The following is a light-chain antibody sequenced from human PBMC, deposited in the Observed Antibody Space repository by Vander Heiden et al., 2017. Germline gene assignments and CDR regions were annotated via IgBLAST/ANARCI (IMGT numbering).Light chain of an antibody. V-gene: IGKV3-20*01. CDR3: QQYGSSPWT. CDR2: GAS. Sequence: EIVLTQSPGTMSLSPGERATLSCRASQSVSSSYLAWYQQTPGQAPRLLINGASRRATGIPDRFSGSGSGTDFTLTIRRLEPEDFAVYYCQQYGSSPWTFGQGTKVEIK. J-gene: IGKJ1*01. CDR1: QSVSSSY.